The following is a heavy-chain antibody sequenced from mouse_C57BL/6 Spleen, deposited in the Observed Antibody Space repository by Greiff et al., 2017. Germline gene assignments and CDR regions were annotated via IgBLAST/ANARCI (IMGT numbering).Heavy chain of an antibody. V-gene: IGHV1-80*01. CDR3: ARGGTVVATDV. CDR1: GYAFSSYW. Sequence: VKLVESGAQLVKPGASVKISCKASGYAFSSYWMNWVKQRPGKGLEWIGQIYPGDGDTNYNGKFKGKATLTADKSSSTAYMQLSSLTSEDSAVYFCARGGTVVATDVWGTGTTVTVSS. CDR2: IYPGDGDT. J-gene: IGHJ1*03. D-gene: IGHD1-1*01.